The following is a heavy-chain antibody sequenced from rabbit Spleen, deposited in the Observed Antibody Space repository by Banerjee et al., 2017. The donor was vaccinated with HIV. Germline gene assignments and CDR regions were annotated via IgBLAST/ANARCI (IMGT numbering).Heavy chain of an antibody. D-gene: IGHD2-1*01. CDR1: GFDFSNYG. CDR3: VRDLGYDDYSEKGYFNL. V-gene: IGHV1S47*01. CDR2: IDPIFGRT. J-gene: IGHJ4*01. Sequence: QEQLEESGGGLVKPEGSLTLSCKASGFDFSNYGVSWVRQAPGKGLEWIGYIDPIFGRTYYASWVNGRFTISSHNAQNTLYLQLNSLTAADTATYFCVRDLGYDDYSEKGYFNLWGQGTLVTVS.